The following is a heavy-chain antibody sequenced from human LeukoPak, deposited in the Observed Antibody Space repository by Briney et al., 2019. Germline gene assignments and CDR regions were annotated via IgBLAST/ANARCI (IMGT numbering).Heavy chain of an antibody. CDR3: ARDTTARYCSSTGCPPGPLDY. J-gene: IGHJ4*02. D-gene: IGHD2-2*01. Sequence: GGSLRLSCAASGFTFSSYSMNWVRQAPGKGLEWVSSISSSSSYIYYADSVKGRFTISRDNAKNSLYLQMNSLRAEDTAVYYCARDTTARYCSSTGCPPGPLDYWGQGTLVTVSS. CDR2: ISSSSSYI. V-gene: IGHV3-21*01. CDR1: GFTFSSYS.